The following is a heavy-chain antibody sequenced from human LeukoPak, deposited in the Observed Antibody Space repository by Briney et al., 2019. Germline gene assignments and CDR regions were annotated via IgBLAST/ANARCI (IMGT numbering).Heavy chain of an antibody. J-gene: IGHJ3*02. CDR3: ARTQLELDWDDAFDI. CDR2: IIPIFGTA. D-gene: IGHD1-1*01. V-gene: IGHV1-69*13. CDR1: GYTFTSYG. Sequence: ASVKVSCKASGYTFTSYGINWVRQAPGQGLEWMGGIIPIFGTANYAQKFQGRVTITADESTSTAYMELSSLRSEDTAVYYCARTQLELDWDDAFDIWGQGTMVTVSS.